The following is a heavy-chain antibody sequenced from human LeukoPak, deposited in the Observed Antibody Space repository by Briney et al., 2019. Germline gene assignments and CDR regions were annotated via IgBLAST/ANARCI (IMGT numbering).Heavy chain of an antibody. V-gene: IGHV4-59*01. CDR1: GGSFSGYY. CDR2: IYYSGST. D-gene: IGHD5-18*01. CDR3: ARHNSYGPDYYYYYMDV. Sequence: SETLSLTCAVYGGSFSGYYWSWIRQPPGKGLEWIGYIYYSGSTNYNPSLKSRVTISVDTSKNQFSLKLSSVTAADTAVYYCARHNSYGPDYYYYYMDVWGKGPRSPSP. J-gene: IGHJ6*03.